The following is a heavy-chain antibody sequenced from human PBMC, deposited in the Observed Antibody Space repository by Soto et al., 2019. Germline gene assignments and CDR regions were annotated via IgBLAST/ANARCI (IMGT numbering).Heavy chain of an antibody. Sequence: PGGSLRLSCAASGFIFSNAWINWVRQAPGKGLEWVGRIKSKADGGTTDFAAPVKGRFAISRDDSMNMMYMQMSSLRTEDTAVYYCTTDSYTNMPLVPIDYRGPGTLVTLSS. V-gene: IGHV3-15*07. J-gene: IGHJ4*02. CDR2: IKSKADGGTT. CDR1: GFIFSNAW. D-gene: IGHD2-2*02. CDR3: TTDSYTNMPLVPIDY.